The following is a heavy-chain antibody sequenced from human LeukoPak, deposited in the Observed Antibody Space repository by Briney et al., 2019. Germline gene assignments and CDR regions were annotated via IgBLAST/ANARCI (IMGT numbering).Heavy chain of an antibody. CDR2: ISGSGGST. D-gene: IGHD2-2*02. Sequence: GGSLRLSRVDSRFTFIHYAMRWVRPAPGRGVEWVSTISGSGGSTYYADSVKGRLTISRNNSKNTLYLQMNSLRAEEKAGYYCAKDIVVVPAAINYWGQGTLVTVSS. V-gene: IGHV3-23*01. CDR3: AKDIVVVPAAINY. J-gene: IGHJ4*02. CDR1: RFTFIHYA.